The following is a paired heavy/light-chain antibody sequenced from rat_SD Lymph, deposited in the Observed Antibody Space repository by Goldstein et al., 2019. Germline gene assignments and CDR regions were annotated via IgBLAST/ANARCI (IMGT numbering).Heavy chain of an antibody. J-gene: IGHJ2*01. CDR2: ISSSSSYI. Sequence: EVQLVESGGGLVQPGRSLKLSCLASGFTFSNYGMNWIRQAPGKGLEWVASISSSSSYIYYADTVKGRFTISRDNAKNTLYLQMTSLRSEDTALYYCARSSNNYFDYWGQGVMVTVSS. D-gene: IGHD3-1*01. CDR1: GFTFSNYG. CDR3: ARSSNNYFDY. V-gene: IGHV5-34*01.
Light chain of an antibody. V-gene: IGKV3S18*01. CDR3: QQSRESPLT. J-gene: IGKJ5*01. Sequence: DIVLTQSPVLAVSLGQRATISCRASQSVSISSINLMHWYQQKPGQQPKLLIYRASNLASGIPARFSGSGSGTDFTLTIDPVQADDIAAYYCQQSRESPLTFGSGTKLEIK. CDR1: QSVSISSINL. CDR2: RAS.